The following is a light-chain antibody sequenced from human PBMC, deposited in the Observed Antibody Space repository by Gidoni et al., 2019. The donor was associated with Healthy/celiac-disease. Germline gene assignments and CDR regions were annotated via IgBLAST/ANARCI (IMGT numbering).Light chain of an antibody. V-gene: IGLV1-47*01. J-gene: IGLJ2*01. CDR1: SSNIGSNY. Sequence: QSVLTQPPSASGTPGQRVTISCSGSSSNIGSNYVSWYQQLPGTAPKLLIYRNNQRPSGVPDLFSGSTSGTSASLAISGLRSEDEADYYCAAWDASLSGHVVFGGGTKLTVL. CDR3: AAWDASLSGHVV. CDR2: RNN.